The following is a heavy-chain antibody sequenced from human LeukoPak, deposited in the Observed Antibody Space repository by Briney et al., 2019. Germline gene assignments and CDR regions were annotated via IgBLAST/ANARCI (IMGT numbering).Heavy chain of an antibody. CDR1: GGSISSYY. Sequence: SGTLSLTCTVSGGSISSYYWSWIRQPPGKGLEWIGYMYYSGSTNYNPSLKSRVTISVDTSKNQFSLKLSSVTAADTAVYYCARERLTMVRGVIGYYYYGMGVWGQGTTVTVSS. J-gene: IGHJ6*02. V-gene: IGHV4-59*01. CDR3: ARERLTMVRGVIGYYYYGMGV. D-gene: IGHD3-10*01. CDR2: MYYSGST.